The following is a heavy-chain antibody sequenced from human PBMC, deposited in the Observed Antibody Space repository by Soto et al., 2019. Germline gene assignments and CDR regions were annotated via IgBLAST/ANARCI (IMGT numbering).Heavy chain of an antibody. CDR2: IYSGGST. V-gene: IGHV3-66*01. Sequence: PGGSLRLSCAASGFTVSSNYMSWVRQAPGKGLEWASVIYSGGSTYYADSVKGRFTISRDNSKNTLYLQMNSLRAEDTAVYYCASRSSGWSRGAFDIWGQGTMVTVTS. CDR3: ASRSSGWSRGAFDI. CDR1: GFTVSSNY. J-gene: IGHJ3*02. D-gene: IGHD6-19*01.